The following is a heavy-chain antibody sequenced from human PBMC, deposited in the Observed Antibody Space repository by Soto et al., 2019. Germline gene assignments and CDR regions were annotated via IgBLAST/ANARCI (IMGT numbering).Heavy chain of an antibody. D-gene: IGHD3-10*01. CDR3: ARDRALIDYYGSGNPERYGMDV. CDR1: GDSVSSNSAA. CDR2: TYYRSKWYN. Sequence: SQTLSLTCAISGDSVSSNSAAWNWIRQSPSRGLEWLGRTYYRSKWYNDYAVSVKSRITINPDTSKNQFSLQLNSVTPEDTAVYYCARDRALIDYYGSGNPERYGMDVWGQGTTVTVSS. J-gene: IGHJ6*02. V-gene: IGHV6-1*01.